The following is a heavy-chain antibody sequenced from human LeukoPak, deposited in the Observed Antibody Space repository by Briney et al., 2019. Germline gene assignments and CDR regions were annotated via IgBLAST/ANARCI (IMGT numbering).Heavy chain of an antibody. D-gene: IGHD5-24*01. CDR2: IIPILGTA. CDR3: ARCRDGYNVGDY. CDR1: GGTFSSYA. Sequence: SVKVSCKASGGTFSSYAISWGRQAPGQGLEWMGGIIPILGTANYAQKFQGRVTITADESTSTAYMELSSLRSEDTAVYYCARCRDGYNVGDYWGQGTLVTVSS. V-gene: IGHV1-69*01. J-gene: IGHJ4*02.